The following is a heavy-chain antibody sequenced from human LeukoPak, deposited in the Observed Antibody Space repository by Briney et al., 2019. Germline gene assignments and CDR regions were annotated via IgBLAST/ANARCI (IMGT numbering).Heavy chain of an antibody. V-gene: IGHV1-46*01. CDR3: ARTLPYCSGGSCYYYYGMDV. CDR2: INPSGGST. Sequence: ASVKVSCKASGYTFTTYYMHWVRQAPGQGLEWMGIINPSGGSTSYAQKFQGRVTMTRDTSTSTVYMELSSLRSEDTAVYYCARTLPYCSGGSCYYYYGMDVWGQGTTVTVSS. D-gene: IGHD2-15*01. J-gene: IGHJ6*02. CDR1: GYTFTTYY.